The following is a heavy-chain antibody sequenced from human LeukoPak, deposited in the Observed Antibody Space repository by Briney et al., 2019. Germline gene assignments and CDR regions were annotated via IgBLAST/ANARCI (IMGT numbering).Heavy chain of an antibody. Sequence: SETLSLTCTVSGGSVSSYYWSWIRQAAGKGLEWIGRIYTSGSTNYNPSLKSRVTMSVDTSKNQFSLKLSSVTAADTAVYYCARSPIVVVITYFDNWGQGTLVTVSS. CDR1: GGSVSSYY. D-gene: IGHD3-22*01. CDR2: IYTSGST. CDR3: ARSPIVVVITYFDN. J-gene: IGHJ4*02. V-gene: IGHV4-4*07.